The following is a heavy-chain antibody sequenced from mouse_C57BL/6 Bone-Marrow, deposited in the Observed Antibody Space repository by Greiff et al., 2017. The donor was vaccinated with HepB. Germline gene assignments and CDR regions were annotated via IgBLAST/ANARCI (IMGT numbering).Heavy chain of an antibody. J-gene: IGHJ2*01. CDR1: GFTFSDSG. D-gene: IGHD2-2*01. CDR3: ARQDGYDGGVT. Sequence: EVKVVESGGGLVKPGGSLKLSCAASGFTFSDSGMHWVRQAPEKGLEWVAYISSGSSTIYYADTVKGRVTISRDNAKNTLFLQMTSLRSEDTAMYYCARQDGYDGGVTWGQGTTLTVSS. CDR2: ISSGSSTI. V-gene: IGHV5-17*01.